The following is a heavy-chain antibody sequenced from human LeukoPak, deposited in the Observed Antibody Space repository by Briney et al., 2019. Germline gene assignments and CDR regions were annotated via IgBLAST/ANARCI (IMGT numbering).Heavy chain of an antibody. CDR3: VKDTSLYVQSDAFDV. J-gene: IGHJ3*01. Sequence: HPGGSLRLSCAVSGFIFDDYAMHWVRQGRGKGLEWVAGISWHSNQIVYANSVKGRFTVSRDNAKSSLYLQMNSLRAEDMALYYGVKDTSLYVQSDAFDVWGQGTMVTVSS. D-gene: IGHD2/OR15-2a*01. CDR2: ISWHSNQI. CDR1: GFIFDDYA. V-gene: IGHV3-9*03.